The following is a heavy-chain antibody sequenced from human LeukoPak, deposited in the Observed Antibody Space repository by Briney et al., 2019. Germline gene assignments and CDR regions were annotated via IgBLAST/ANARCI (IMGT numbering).Heavy chain of an antibody. CDR3: ARSGHRRYYYASGPDY. CDR2: ISAYNGNT. V-gene: IGHV1-18*01. CDR1: GYTFTSYG. J-gene: IGHJ4*02. D-gene: IGHD3-10*01. Sequence: ASVKVSCKASGYTFTSYGISWVRQAPGQGLEWMGWISAYNGNTNYVQNLQGRVTMTTDTSTSTSYMELRSLRSDGTAVYYCARSGHRRYYYASGPDYWGQGTLVTVSS.